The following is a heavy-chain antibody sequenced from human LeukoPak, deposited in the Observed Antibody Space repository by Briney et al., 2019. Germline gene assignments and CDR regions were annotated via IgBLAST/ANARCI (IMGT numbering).Heavy chain of an antibody. Sequence: PSETLSLTCTVSGGSVSSGTYYWSWIRQPPGKGLEWIGYIYHSGSTNYNPSLKSRVTISVDTSKNQFSRNLSSVTAADTAVYFCARSVWDNYYDTSRFQYWGQGTLVTVSS. CDR2: IYHSGST. CDR3: ARSVWDNYYDTSRFQY. J-gene: IGHJ1*01. CDR1: GGSVSSGTYY. V-gene: IGHV4-61*01. D-gene: IGHD3-22*01.